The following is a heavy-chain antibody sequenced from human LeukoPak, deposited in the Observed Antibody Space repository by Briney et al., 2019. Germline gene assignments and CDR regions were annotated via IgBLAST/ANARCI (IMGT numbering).Heavy chain of an antibody. CDR1: GGSISSFY. CDR2: ISYRGST. J-gene: IGHJ4*02. CDR3: AGGDSSGWTDFDY. V-gene: IGHV4-59*08. Sequence: SETLSLTCTVSGGSISSFYWSWIRQPPGKGLEWIGFISYRGSTNYNPSLKSRVTISLDTSKKQFSLKLSSVTAADTAVFYCAGGDSSGWTDFDYWGQGTLVTVSP. D-gene: IGHD6-19*01.